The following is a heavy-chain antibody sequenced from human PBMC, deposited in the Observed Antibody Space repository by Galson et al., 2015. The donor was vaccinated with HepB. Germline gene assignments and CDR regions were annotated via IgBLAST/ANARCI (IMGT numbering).Heavy chain of an antibody. CDR2: ISSSSSYT. V-gene: IGHV3-11*06. Sequence: SLRLSCAASGFTFSGYYMSWIRQAPGKGLEWVSYISSSSSYTNYADSVKGRFTISRDNAKNSLYLQMNSLRAEDTAVYYCARVKGGREQWLIYYGMDVWGQGTTVTVSS. CDR1: GFTFSGYY. D-gene: IGHD6-19*01. J-gene: IGHJ6*02. CDR3: ARVKGGREQWLIYYGMDV.